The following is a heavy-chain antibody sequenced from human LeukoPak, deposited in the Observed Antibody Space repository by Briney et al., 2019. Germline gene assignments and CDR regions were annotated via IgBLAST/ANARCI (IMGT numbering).Heavy chain of an antibody. J-gene: IGHJ4*02. V-gene: IGHV1-69*05. Sequence: SVKVSCKASGGTFSSYAISWVRQAPGQGLEWMGRIIPIFGTANYAQKFQGRVTITTDESTSTAYTELSSLRSEDTAVYYCARGTVTTRKYYFDYWGQGTLVTVSS. CDR1: GGTFSSYA. CDR2: IIPIFGTA. D-gene: IGHD4-17*01. CDR3: ARGTVTTRKYYFDY.